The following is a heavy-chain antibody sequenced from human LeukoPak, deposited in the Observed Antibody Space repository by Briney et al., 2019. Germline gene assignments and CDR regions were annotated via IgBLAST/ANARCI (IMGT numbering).Heavy chain of an antibody. CDR3: ARAPRMVYFDY. Sequence: GGSLRLSCAASGFTFNSYGMHWVRQAPGKGLEWVAVISYDGSNKYYADSVKGRFAISRDNSKNTLYLQMNSLRAEDTAVYYCARAPRMVYFDYWGQGTLVTVSS. CDR2: ISYDGSNK. CDR1: GFTFNSYG. V-gene: IGHV3-30*03. D-gene: IGHD2-15*01. J-gene: IGHJ4*02.